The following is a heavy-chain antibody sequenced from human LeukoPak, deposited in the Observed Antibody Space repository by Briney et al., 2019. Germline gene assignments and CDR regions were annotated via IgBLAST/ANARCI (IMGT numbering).Heavy chain of an antibody. J-gene: IGHJ4*02. CDR1: GFKFSSYW. V-gene: IGHV3-7*01. Sequence: PGGSLRLSCAASGFKFSSYWMNWVRPAPGKGLEPVANINQDGSEKYYMDSVKGRLTISRDNAKNSLYLQMSSLRAEDTAVYYCTRGAYSDYWGEGTLVTVSS. CDR2: INQDGSEK. CDR3: TRGAYSDY.